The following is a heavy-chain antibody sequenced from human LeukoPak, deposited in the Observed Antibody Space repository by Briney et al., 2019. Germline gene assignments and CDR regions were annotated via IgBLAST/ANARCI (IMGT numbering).Heavy chain of an antibody. J-gene: IGHJ4*02. CDR2: INQGGSVK. V-gene: IGHV3-7*01. Sequence: GGSLRLSCAASGFTLSGYWMHWVRQAPGKGLEWVANINQGGSVKYYVDSVKGRFTISRDDAKNSLYVQMNSLRDEDTAVYYCARVGYSGWNLEYWGQGTLVTVSS. D-gene: IGHD5-12*01. CDR3: ARVGYSGWNLEY. CDR1: GFTLSGYW.